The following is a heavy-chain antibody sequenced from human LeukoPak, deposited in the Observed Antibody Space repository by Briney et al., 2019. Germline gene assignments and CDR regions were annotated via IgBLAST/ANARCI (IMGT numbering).Heavy chain of an antibody. D-gene: IGHD3-10*01. J-gene: IGHJ6*03. CDR1: GGSFSGYY. Sequence: SETLSLTCAVYGGSFSGYYWSWLRQPPGKGLEWLGEINHSGSTNYNPSLKSRVTISVDTSKNQFSLKLSSVTAADTAVYYCARDTEYLWFGVLNYMDVWGKGATVTVSS. CDR3: ARDTEYLWFGVLNYMDV. V-gene: IGHV4-34*01. CDR2: INHSGST.